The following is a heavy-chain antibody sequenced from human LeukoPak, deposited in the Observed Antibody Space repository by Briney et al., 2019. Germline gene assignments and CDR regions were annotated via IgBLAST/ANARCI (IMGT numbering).Heavy chain of an antibody. CDR1: GGSFSGFY. Sequence: KPSETLSLTCAVYGGSFSGFYWTWIRQPPGKGLEWIGEINYSGSHNYNPSLKSRVTISVDTSKNQFSLTVNSVTAADTAVYYCARRRTFDYWGQGTLVTVSS. D-gene: IGHD2/OR15-2a*01. J-gene: IGHJ4*02. V-gene: IGHV4-34*01. CDR2: INYSGSH. CDR3: ARRRTFDY.